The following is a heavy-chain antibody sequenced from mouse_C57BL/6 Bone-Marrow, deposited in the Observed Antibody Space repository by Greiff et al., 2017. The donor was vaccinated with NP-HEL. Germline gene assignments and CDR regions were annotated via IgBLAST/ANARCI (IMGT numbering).Heavy chain of an antibody. CDR2: IYPSDSDT. V-gene: IGHV1-61*01. D-gene: IGHD2-4*01. J-gene: IGHJ2*01. Sequence: QVQLQQPGAELVRPGSSVKLSCKASGYTFTSYWMDWVKQRPGQGLEWIGNIYPSDSDTHYNQKFKDKATLTVDKSSSTAYMQLSSLTSEASAVYYGAREGYYDYDYDFDYGGQGTTLTVSA. CDR3: AREGYYDYDYDFDY. CDR1: GYTFTSYW.